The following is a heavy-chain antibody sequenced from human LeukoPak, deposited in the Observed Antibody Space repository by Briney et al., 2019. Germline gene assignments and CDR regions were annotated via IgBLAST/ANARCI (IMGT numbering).Heavy chain of an antibody. D-gene: IGHD3-10*01. J-gene: IGHJ4*02. CDR3: GRQGYTASYYFVDY. CDR1: GGSINSYY. V-gene: IGHV4-4*07. Sequence: PSETLSLTGTVPGGSINSYYWGWVRQPAGKGLEWIGRIYPTGTTNYSPSFKSRLTMSLDTSKNQFSLKLRSVTAADTAVYYCGRQGYTASYYFVDYWSQGTLVTVSS. CDR2: IYPTGTT.